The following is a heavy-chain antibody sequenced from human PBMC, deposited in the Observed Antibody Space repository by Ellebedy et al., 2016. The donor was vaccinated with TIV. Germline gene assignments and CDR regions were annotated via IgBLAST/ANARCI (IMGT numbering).Heavy chain of an antibody. D-gene: IGHD6-19*01. CDR3: AKDGGYSSGWYPEYFQH. Sequence: PGGSLRLSCAVSGFTFSSYSMNCVSQAPGKGLAWVSYISSSGSTIYYADSVKVRFTISRDNSKNTLYLQMNSLRAEDTAVYYCAKDGGYSSGWYPEYFQHWGQGTLVTVSS. CDR2: ISSSGSTI. V-gene: IGHV3-48*01. CDR1: GFTFSSYS. J-gene: IGHJ1*01.